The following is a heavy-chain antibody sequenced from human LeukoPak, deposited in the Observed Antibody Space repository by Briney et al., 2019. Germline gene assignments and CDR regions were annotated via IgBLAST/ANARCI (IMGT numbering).Heavy chain of an antibody. CDR1: GGSFSGYY. CDR2: INHSGST. CDR3: ARGWLSVSLDAFDI. V-gene: IGHV4-34*01. D-gene: IGHD3-9*01. J-gene: IGHJ3*02. Sequence: ASETLSLTCAVYGGSFSGYYWSWIRQPPWKGLEWIWEINHSGSTNYNPSLKSRVTISVDTSKNQFSLKLSSVTAADTAVYYCARGWLSVSLDAFDIWGQGTMVTVSS.